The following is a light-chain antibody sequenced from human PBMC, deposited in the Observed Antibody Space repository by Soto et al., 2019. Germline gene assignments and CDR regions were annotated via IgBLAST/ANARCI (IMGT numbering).Light chain of an antibody. CDR3: QTWGTGIRVV. J-gene: IGLJ2*01. CDR2: VDTEGSH. Sequence: QPVLTQSPSASASLGASVKLTCTLSSGHSSYAIAWYQQQPEKGPRYLMKVDTEGSHNEGDGIPDRFSGSSSGAERYHTISSLQSEDEADYYCQTWGTGIRVVFGGGTKLTVL. CDR1: SGHSSYA. V-gene: IGLV4-69*01.